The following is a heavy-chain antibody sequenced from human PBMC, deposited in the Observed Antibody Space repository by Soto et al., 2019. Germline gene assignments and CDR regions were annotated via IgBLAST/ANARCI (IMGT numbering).Heavy chain of an antibody. Sequence: GGSLRLSCAASGFTFDDYAMHWVRQAPGKGLEWVSGISWNSGSIGYADSVKGRFTISRDNAKNSLYLQMNSLRAEDTALYYCAKGDYYGSGSSPIDYWGQGTLVTVSS. V-gene: IGHV3-9*01. CDR1: GFTFDDYA. CDR2: ISWNSGSI. D-gene: IGHD3-10*01. J-gene: IGHJ4*02. CDR3: AKGDYYGSGSSPIDY.